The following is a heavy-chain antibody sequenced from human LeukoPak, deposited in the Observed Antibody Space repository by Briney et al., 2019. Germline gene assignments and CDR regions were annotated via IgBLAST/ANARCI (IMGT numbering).Heavy chain of an antibody. CDR1: GGSISSGGYY. Sequence: SSETLSLTCTVSGGSISSGGYYWSWIRRPPGKGLEWIGYIYHSGSTYYNPSLKSRVTISVDRSKNQFSLKLSSVTAADTAVYYCARDRGDSSSFYFDYWGQGTLVTVSS. D-gene: IGHD6-6*01. J-gene: IGHJ4*02. CDR2: IYHSGST. CDR3: ARDRGDSSSFYFDY. V-gene: IGHV4-30-2*01.